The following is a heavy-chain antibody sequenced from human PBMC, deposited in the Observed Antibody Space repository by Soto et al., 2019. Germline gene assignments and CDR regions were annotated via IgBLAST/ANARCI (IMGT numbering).Heavy chain of an antibody. V-gene: IGHV1-8*01. Sequence: QLQLVQSGAEVKKPGASVKVSCKASGNTFSNYDINWVRQATGQGLEWMGWMYPNSGTTGYAQKFQGRVTMTRNTSKSTAYMELSSLTAEDASVYYCYDLDSWGQGTLVTVSS. D-gene: IGHD5-12*01. CDR3: YDLDS. CDR2: MYPNSGTT. CDR1: GNTFSNYD. J-gene: IGHJ5*01.